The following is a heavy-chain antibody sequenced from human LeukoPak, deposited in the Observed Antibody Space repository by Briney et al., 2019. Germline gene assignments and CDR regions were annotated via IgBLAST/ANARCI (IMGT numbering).Heavy chain of an antibody. CDR3: AKAASTKYTGYAFDI. Sequence: GGSLRLSCAASGFTVSSNYMSWVRQAPGKGLEWVSVIYSGGSTYYADSVKGRFTISRDNSKNTLYLQMNSPRAEDTAVYYCAKAASTKYTGYAFDIWGQGTMVTVSS. J-gene: IGHJ3*02. V-gene: IGHV3-53*01. CDR2: IYSGGST. CDR1: GFTVSSNY. D-gene: IGHD5/OR15-5a*01.